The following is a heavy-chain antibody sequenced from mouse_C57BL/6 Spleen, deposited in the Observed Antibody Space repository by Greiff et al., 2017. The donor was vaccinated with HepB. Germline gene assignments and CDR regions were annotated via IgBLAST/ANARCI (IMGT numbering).Heavy chain of an antibody. CDR1: GYTFTDYY. CDR2: INPYNGGT. Sequence: EVQLQQSGPVLVKPGASVTMSCKASGYTFTDYYMNWVKQSHGKSLEWIGVINPYNGGTSYNQKFKGKATLTVDKSSSTAYMELNSLTSADSAVYYCARRVLDYDAMDYWGQGTSVTVSS. CDR3: ARRVLDYDAMDY. J-gene: IGHJ4*01. V-gene: IGHV1-19*01.